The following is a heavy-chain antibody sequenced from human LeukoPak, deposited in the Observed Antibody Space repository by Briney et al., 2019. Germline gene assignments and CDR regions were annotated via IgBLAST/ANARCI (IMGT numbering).Heavy chain of an antibody. Sequence: GGSLRLSCAASGFTFSSYEMNWVRQAPGKGLEWVSYISSSGSTIYYADSVKGRFTISRDNAKNSLYLQMNSLRAEDTAVYYCAGGRASSGWYLGNWFDPWGQGTLVTVSS. CDR1: GFTFSSYE. D-gene: IGHD6-19*01. CDR3: AGGRASSGWYLGNWFDP. V-gene: IGHV3-48*03. J-gene: IGHJ5*02. CDR2: ISSSGSTI.